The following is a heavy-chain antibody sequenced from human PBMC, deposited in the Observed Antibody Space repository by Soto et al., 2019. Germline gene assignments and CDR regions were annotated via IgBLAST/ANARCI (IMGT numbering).Heavy chain of an antibody. V-gene: IGHV4-4*02. J-gene: IGHJ6*02. CDR2: IYHSGST. CDR3: ARGSYDSSGLYYYYGMDV. D-gene: IGHD3-22*01. Sequence: QVQLQESGPGLVKPSGTLSLTCAVSGGSISSSNWWSWVRQPPGKGLEWIGEIYHSGSTNYNPSLKSRVTISVNKSKNQFSLKLSSVTAADTAVYYCARGSYDSSGLYYYYGMDVWGQGTTVTVSS. CDR1: GGSISSSNW.